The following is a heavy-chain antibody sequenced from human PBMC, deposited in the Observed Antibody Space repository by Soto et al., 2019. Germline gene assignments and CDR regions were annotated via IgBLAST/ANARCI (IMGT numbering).Heavy chain of an antibody. CDR1: GFTVSSNY. CDR3: AREAPRLYYCDSSRPCYFAY. CDR2: IYSGGST. V-gene: IGHV3-53*01. J-gene: IGHJ4*02. Sequence: GGSLRLSCAASGFTVSSNYMSWVRQAPGKGLEWVSVIYSGGSTYYADSVKGRFTISRDNSKNTLYLQMNSLRAEDTAVYYCAREAPRLYYCDSSRPCYFAYWAQRTLVTVSS. D-gene: IGHD3-22*01.